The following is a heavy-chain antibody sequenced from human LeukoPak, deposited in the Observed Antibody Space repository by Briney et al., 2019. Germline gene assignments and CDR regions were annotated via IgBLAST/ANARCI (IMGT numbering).Heavy chain of an antibody. CDR3: ARDLTLLRYFDWTLDY. CDR2: ISYDGSNK. J-gene: IGHJ4*02. D-gene: IGHD3-9*01. Sequence: GGSLRLSCAASGFTFSSYAMHWVRQAPGKGLEWVAVISYDGSNKYYADSVKGRFTISRDNSKNTLYLQMNSLRAEDTAAYYCARDLTLLRYFDWTLDYWGQGTLVTVSS. V-gene: IGHV3-30*04. CDR1: GFTFSSYA.